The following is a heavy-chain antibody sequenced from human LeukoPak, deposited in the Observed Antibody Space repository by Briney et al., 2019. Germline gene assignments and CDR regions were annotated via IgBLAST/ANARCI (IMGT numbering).Heavy chain of an antibody. D-gene: IGHD2-2*01. J-gene: IGHJ4*02. CDR3: ARTSEVTRPFDY. CDR2: IYSGGST. CDR1: GFTVSSNY. Sequence: GGSLRLSCAASGFTVSSNYMSWVRQAPGKGLEWVSVIYSGGSTYYADSVKGRFTISRDNSKNTLYLQMNSLRAEDTAVYYCARTSEVTRPFDYWGQGTLVTVYS. V-gene: IGHV3-53*01.